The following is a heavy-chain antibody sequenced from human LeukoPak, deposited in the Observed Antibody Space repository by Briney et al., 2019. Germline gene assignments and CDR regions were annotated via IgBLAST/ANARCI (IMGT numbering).Heavy chain of an antibody. D-gene: IGHD4-11*01. CDR1: GGTFSSYA. J-gene: IGHJ4*02. Sequence: SVEVSCKASGGTFSSYAISWVRQAPGQGLEWMGGIIPIFGTANYAQKFQGRVTITADESTSTAYMELSSLRSEDTAVYYCARDVHDYSNYVSFDYWGQGTLVTVSS. V-gene: IGHV1-69*13. CDR2: IIPIFGTA. CDR3: ARDVHDYSNYVSFDY.